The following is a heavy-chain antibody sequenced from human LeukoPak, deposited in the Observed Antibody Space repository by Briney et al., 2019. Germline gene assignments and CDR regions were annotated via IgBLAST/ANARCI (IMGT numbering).Heavy chain of an antibody. J-gene: IGHJ3*02. V-gene: IGHV3-21*01. CDR2: ISNSSSYI. Sequence: GGSLRLSCAASRFTFSTYSMDWVRQAPGKGLEWVSSISNSSSYIYYADSVKGRFTISRDNAKNSLYLQMNSLRAEDTAVYYCARGSPMVGYCSSTSCYEAFDIWGQGTMVTVSS. D-gene: IGHD2-2*01. CDR3: ARGSPMVGYCSSTSCYEAFDI. CDR1: RFTFSTYS.